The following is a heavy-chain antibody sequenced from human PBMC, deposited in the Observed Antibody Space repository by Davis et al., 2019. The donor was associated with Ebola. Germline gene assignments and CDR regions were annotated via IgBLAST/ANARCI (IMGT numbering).Heavy chain of an antibody. V-gene: IGHV4-59*12. CDR2: IYYSGST. CDR1: GGSISSYY. D-gene: IGHD4-17*01. Sequence: SETLSLTCTVSGGSISSYYWSWIRQPPGKGLEWIGYIYYSGSTNYNPSLKSRVTISVDTSKNQFSLKLSSVTAADTAVYYCARDRHGDYGWFDPWGQGTLVTVSS. CDR3: ARDRHGDYGWFDP. J-gene: IGHJ5*02.